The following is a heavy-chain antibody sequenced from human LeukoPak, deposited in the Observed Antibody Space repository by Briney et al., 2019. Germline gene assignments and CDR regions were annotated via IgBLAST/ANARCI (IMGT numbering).Heavy chain of an antibody. CDR1: GGSISSGCYY. V-gene: IGHV4-61*02. CDR3: AREAGDSASPGDY. Sequence: SETLSLTCTVPGGSISSGCYYWSWIRQPAGKGLEGRGRIYTSGSTNYNPSLKSRVTISVDTSKNQFSLQLSSVTAADTAVYYCAREAGDSASPGDYWGQGTLVTVSS. J-gene: IGHJ4*02. CDR2: IYTSGST. D-gene: IGHD1-26*01.